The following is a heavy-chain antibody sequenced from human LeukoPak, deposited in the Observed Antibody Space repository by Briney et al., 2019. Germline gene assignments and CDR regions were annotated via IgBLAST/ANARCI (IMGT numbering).Heavy chain of an antibody. CDR2: ISDRGDST. CDR3: AKGRWGLTINNFDI. D-gene: IGHD3-9*01. CDR1: GFTFGDYA. J-gene: IGHJ3*02. V-gene: IGHV3-23*01. Sequence: GGSLRLSCTASGFTFGDYAMGWVRQAPGKGLEWVSVISDRGDSTHYADSVKGRFTISRDSSKNTLYLQMNSLRGEDTAVYYCAKGRWGLTINNFDIWGQGTMVTVSS.